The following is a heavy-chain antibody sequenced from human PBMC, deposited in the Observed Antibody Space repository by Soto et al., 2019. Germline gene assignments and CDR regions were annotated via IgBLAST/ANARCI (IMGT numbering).Heavy chain of an antibody. CDR2: TYYRSKWYN. V-gene: IGHV6-1*01. D-gene: IGHD2-2*01. CDR3: ARGYCSSTSCYLNWFDP. Sequence: SQTLSLTCAISGDSVSSNSAAWNWIRQSPSRGLEWLGRTYYRSKWYNDYAVSVKSRITINPDTSKNQFSLQLNSVTPEDAAVYYCARGYCSSTSCYLNWFDPWGQGNLVTVSS. CDR1: GDSVSSNSAA. J-gene: IGHJ5*02.